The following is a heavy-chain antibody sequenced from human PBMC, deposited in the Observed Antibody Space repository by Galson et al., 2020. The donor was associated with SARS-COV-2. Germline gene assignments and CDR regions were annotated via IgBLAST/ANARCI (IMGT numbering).Heavy chain of an antibody. V-gene: IGHV4-31*03. CDR1: GGSISSGGYY. CDR2: IYYSGST. D-gene: IGHD2-15*01. Sequence: SETLSLTCTVSGGSISSGGYYWSWIRQHPGKGLEWIGYIYYSGSTYYNPSLKSRVTISVDTSKNQFSLKLSSVTAADTAVYYCARVAARAVWYFDLWGRGTLVNVSS. J-gene: IGHJ2*01. CDR3: ARVAARAVWYFDL.